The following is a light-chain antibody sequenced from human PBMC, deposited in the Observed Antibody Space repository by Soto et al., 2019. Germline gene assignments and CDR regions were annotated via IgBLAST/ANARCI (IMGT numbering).Light chain of an antibody. CDR1: QGISNY. Sequence: DIQMTQSPSSLSASVGDRVTITCRASQGISNYLAWYQQKPVKVPKLLIYAASTLQSGVPSRFSGSGTGTDFTLTISSMQSEDFATYYCQKYNSAPWTLGQGTKVEIK. CDR3: QKYNSAPWT. CDR2: AAS. J-gene: IGKJ1*01. V-gene: IGKV1-27*01.